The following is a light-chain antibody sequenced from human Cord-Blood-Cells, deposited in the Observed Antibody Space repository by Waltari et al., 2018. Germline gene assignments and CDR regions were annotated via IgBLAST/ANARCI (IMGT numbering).Light chain of an antibody. Sequence: DIVMTQSPDSLAVSLGERATINCKSSQCVLYSSNNTNYLAWYQQKPGQPPKLLIYWASTREAGVPDRFSGSGSGTDFTLTISSLQAEDVAVYYCQQYYSTPLTFGQGTKVEIK. V-gene: IGKV4-1*01. CDR3: QQYYSTPLT. CDR1: QCVLYSSNNTNY. CDR2: WAS. J-gene: IGKJ1*01.